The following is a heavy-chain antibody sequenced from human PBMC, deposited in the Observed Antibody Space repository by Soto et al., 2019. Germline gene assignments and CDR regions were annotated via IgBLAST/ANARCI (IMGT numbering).Heavy chain of an antibody. Sequence: EVQLLESGGGLVQPGGSLRLSCVGSGFTFLSYTMTWVRQAPGKGLEWVSGISGSGTTTYYADSVKGRFTISRENSKNTLYLQMNSLRAEDTAVYYCARVLRHYDWSPPNYYYYGMDVWGQGTTVTVSS. D-gene: IGHD3-9*01. J-gene: IGHJ6*02. CDR3: ARVLRHYDWSPPNYYYYGMDV. CDR2: ISGSGTTT. CDR1: GFTFLSYT. V-gene: IGHV3-23*01.